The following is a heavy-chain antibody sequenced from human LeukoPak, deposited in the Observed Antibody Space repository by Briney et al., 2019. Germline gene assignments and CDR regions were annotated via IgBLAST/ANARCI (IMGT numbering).Heavy chain of an antibody. J-gene: IGHJ3*02. CDR2: MYTGGST. Sequence: GGSLRLSCAASGFMVSRNYMSWVRQAPGKGLEWVSVMYTGGSTYYADSVKGRFTISRDNSKNTLNLQVNSLRAEDTALYYCARRISGASYAFDIWGQGTMVTVSS. CDR1: GFMVSRNY. CDR3: ARRISGASYAFDI. V-gene: IGHV3-53*01.